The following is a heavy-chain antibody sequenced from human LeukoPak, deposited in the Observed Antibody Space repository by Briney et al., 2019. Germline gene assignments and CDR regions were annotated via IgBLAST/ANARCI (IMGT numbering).Heavy chain of an antibody. J-gene: IGHJ4*02. V-gene: IGHV3-7*01. D-gene: IGHD5-18*01. CDR3: ARDLSGVTGYTYGRGIDY. Sequence: GGSLRLSCAASGFTFDDYTMSWVRQAPGKGLEWVANIKKDGSEKYYVDSVKGRFTISRDNAKTSLYLQMNSLRAEDTAVYYCARDLSGVTGYTYGRGIDYWGQGTLVTVSS. CDR1: GFTFDDYT. CDR2: IKKDGSEK.